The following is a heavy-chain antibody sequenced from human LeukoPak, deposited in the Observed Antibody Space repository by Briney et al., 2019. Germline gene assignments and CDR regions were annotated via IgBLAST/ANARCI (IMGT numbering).Heavy chain of an antibody. Sequence: GGSLRLSCAASGFIFSSYAMHWVRQAPGKGLEWLGFIRSKTYGGTTEYAASVNGRFTISRDDSKSIAYLQMSSLKTDDTAEYYCARGTYSFDYWGQGTLVTVSS. CDR1: GFIFSSYA. D-gene: IGHD1-1*01. J-gene: IGHJ4*02. CDR3: ARGTYSFDY. CDR2: IRSKTYGGTT. V-gene: IGHV3-49*04.